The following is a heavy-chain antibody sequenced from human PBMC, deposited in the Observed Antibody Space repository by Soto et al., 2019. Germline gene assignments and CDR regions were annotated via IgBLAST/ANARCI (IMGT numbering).Heavy chain of an antibody. CDR3: ARGRSGVPDRRGIGYYGLDV. D-gene: IGHD3-3*01. CDR1: GGSFSGYY. J-gene: IGHJ6*02. CDR2: INDSGIT. V-gene: IGHV4-34*01. Sequence: QVQLQQWGAEVLKPSETLSLTCVVNGGSFSGYYWSWIRQSPGKGLEWIGEINDSGITDSNPSLESRVTISVDMSKNQFSLNLNSVTAADSAVYHCARGRSGVPDRRGIGYYGLDVWGQGTTVTVSS.